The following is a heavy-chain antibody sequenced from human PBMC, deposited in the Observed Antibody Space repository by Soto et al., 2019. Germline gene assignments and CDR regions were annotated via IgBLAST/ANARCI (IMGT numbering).Heavy chain of an antibody. CDR1: GFTVSSNY. CDR2: IYSGGST. CDR3: ARDITHYYYYMDV. Sequence: EVQLVESGGGLVQPGGSLRLSCAASGFTVSSNYMSWFRQAPGKGLEWVSVIYSGGSTYYADSVKGRFTISRDNSKNTLYLEMNSLSAEDPAVYYCARDITHYYYYMDVWGKGTTVTVSS. J-gene: IGHJ6*03. V-gene: IGHV3-66*01.